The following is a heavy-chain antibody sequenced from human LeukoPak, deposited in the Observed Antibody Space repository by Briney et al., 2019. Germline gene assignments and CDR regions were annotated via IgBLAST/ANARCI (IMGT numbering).Heavy chain of an antibody. D-gene: IGHD6-19*01. V-gene: IGHV4-39*07. CDR3: AKDISSGWPYCFDY. J-gene: IGHJ4*02. Sequence: SETLSLTCTVSGGSISSSSYYWGWIRQPPGKGLEWIGSIYYSGSTYYNPSLKSRVTISVDTSKNQFSLKLSSVTAADTAVYYCAKDISSGWPYCFDYWGQGTLVTVSS. CDR2: IYYSGST. CDR1: GGSISSSSYY.